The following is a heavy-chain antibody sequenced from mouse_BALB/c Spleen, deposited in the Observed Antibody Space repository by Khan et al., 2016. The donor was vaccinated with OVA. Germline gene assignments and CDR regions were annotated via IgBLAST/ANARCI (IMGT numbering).Heavy chain of an antibody. Sequence: VQLKESGTVLARPGASVKMSCKASGYSFTNYWMHWVQQRPGQGLEWIGAIYPGISDTRYNQKFKGKAKLTAVTSASTAYMELSSLTNEDSAVYYCTRSYDSYYFDYWGQGTTRTVSS. V-gene: IGHV1-5*01. D-gene: IGHD2-4*01. CDR2: IYPGISDT. CDR3: TRSYDSYYFDY. J-gene: IGHJ2*01. CDR1: GYSFTNYW.